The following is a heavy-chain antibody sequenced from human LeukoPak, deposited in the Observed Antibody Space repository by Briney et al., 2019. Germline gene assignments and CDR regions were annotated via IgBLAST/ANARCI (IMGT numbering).Heavy chain of an antibody. CDR1: GFTFSDYW. D-gene: IGHD6-6*01. CDR3: ARRGGSSSRRSPIDY. Sequence: GGSLRLSCTASGFTFSDYWMTWVRQAPGEGPEWVANIKQDGGQRYYVDSVRGRFTISRDNAKNSLFLQMNGLRAEDTAVYYCARRGGSSSRRSPIDYWGQGTLVTVSS. V-gene: IGHV3-7*01. J-gene: IGHJ4*02. CDR2: IKQDGGQR.